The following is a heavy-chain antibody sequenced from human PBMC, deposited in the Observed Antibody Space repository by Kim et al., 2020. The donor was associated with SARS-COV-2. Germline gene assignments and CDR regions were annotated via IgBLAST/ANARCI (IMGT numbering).Heavy chain of an antibody. D-gene: IGHD3-16*01. CDR1: GYTFTSYG. CDR2: SSAYNGNT. V-gene: IGHV1-18*01. J-gene: IGHJ4*02. Sequence: ASVKVSCKASGYTFTSYGISWVRQAPGQGLEWMGWSSAYNGNTNYAQKLQGRVTMTTDTSTSTAYMELRSRRSDDTAVYYCAGDGLGLRFDLRYFGYWGQGTLVTVSS. CDR3: AGDGLGLRFDLRYFGY.